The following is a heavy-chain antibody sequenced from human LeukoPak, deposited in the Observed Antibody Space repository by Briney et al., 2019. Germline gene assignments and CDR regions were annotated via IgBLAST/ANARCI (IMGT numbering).Heavy chain of an antibody. Sequence: PSETLSLTRAVYGGSFSDHSWSWLRQPPGKGLEWTGEINHSGSTNYNPSLKSRVIMSVDTSKNQFSVKLRSVTAADTAVYYCARHGVATWFDPWGQGTLVTVSS. V-gene: IGHV4-34*01. CDR3: ARHGVATWFDP. D-gene: IGHD2-15*01. CDR1: GGSFSDHS. CDR2: INHSGST. J-gene: IGHJ5*02.